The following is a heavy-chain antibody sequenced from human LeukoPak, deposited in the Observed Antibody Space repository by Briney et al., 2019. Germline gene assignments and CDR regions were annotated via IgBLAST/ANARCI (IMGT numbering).Heavy chain of an antibody. D-gene: IGHD1-26*01. Sequence: GTLKLPCAAPGINFSSSGMSWVRQAPGKGLEWVSAISGSGGSTYYADSVKGRFTISRDNSKNTLYLQMNSLRAEDTAVYYCAKDCGSYGSLGVCYFDYWGQGTLVTVSS. J-gene: IGHJ4*02. CDR3: AKDCGSYGSLGVCYFDY. V-gene: IGHV3-23*01. CDR1: GINFSSSG. CDR2: ISGSGGST.